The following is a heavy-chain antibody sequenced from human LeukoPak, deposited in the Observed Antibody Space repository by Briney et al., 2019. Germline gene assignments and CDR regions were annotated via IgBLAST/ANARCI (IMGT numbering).Heavy chain of an antibody. Sequence: GESLKISCKCSEYSFTSYWIGLVRQMPGKGLELMGIIYPGDSDTRYSPSFQGQVTISADKSISSAYLQWSSLKASDPAMYYCARHVHESEGAFGYWGQGTLVTVSS. J-gene: IGHJ4*02. V-gene: IGHV5-51*01. D-gene: IGHD1-26*01. CDR2: IYPGDSDT. CDR1: EYSFTSYW. CDR3: ARHVHESEGAFGY.